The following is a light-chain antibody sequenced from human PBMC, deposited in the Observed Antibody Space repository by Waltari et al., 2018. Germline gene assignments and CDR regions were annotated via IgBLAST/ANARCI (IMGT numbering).Light chain of an antibody. CDR1: SSDIGGYNP. CDR3: SSYISSPPHVV. V-gene: IGLV2-14*03. J-gene: IGLJ2*01. CDR2: DVF. Sequence: QSALTQPASVSGSPGQSISISCTGISSDIGGYNPVSWYQHHPGKAPKLLIYDVFNRPSGVSNRFSGSKSGNAASLAISGLQVEDEAVYYCSSYISSPPHVVFGEGTKLTVL.